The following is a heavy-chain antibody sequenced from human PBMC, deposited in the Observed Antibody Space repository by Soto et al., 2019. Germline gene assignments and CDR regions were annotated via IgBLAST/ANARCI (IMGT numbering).Heavy chain of an antibody. Sequence: PSETLSLTCAVYGGSFSGYYWSWIRQPPGKGLEWIGEINHSGSTNYNPSLKSRVTISVDTSKNQFSLKLSSVTAADTAVYYCARGYPVPAAEYWGQGTLVTVSS. J-gene: IGHJ4*02. D-gene: IGHD2-2*01. CDR3: ARGYPVPAAEY. CDR2: INHSGST. V-gene: IGHV4-34*01. CDR1: GGSFSGYY.